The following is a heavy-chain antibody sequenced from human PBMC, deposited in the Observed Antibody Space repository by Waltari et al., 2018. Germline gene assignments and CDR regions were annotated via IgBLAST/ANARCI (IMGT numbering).Heavy chain of an antibody. CDR3: ARLEHLSGRVL. V-gene: IGHV4-61*02. J-gene: IGHJ4*02. Sequence: QVRLQESGPGLVKSSQTLSLTCSASGDSLTSGSYYWGWIRQAAGKGLEYIARISKPGPTSYNPSLERRVTILIDTSKNEFSLKIASVTAADTAVYYCARLEHLSGRVLWGQGTLVTVSS. CDR2: ISKPGPT. CDR1: GDSLTSGSYY. D-gene: IGHD3-16*01.